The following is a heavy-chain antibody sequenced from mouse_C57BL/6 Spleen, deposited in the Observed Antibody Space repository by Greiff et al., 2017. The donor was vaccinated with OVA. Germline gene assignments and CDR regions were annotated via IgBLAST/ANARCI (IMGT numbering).Heavy chain of an antibody. J-gene: IGHJ4*01. CDR1: GFTFSDYG. Sequence: EVQLVESGGGLVKPGGSLKLSCAASGFTFSDYGMHWVRQAPEKGLEWVAFISSGSSTTYYADTVKGRFTISRDNAKNTLFLLMTSLRSEDTAMYYCAMDYYGSRGYAMDYWGQGTSVTVSS. V-gene: IGHV5-17*01. CDR2: ISSGSSTT. CDR3: AMDYYGSRGYAMDY. D-gene: IGHD1-1*01.